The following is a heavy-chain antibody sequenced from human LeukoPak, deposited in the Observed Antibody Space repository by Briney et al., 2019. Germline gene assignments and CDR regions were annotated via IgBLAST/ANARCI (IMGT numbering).Heavy chain of an antibody. V-gene: IGHV1-2*02. J-gene: IGHJ4*02. CDR2: INPNSGGT. CDR1: GYTFTSYY. D-gene: IGHD1-7*01. CDR3: ARVLANRLELRSFDY. Sequence: ASVKVSCKASGYTFTSYYMHWVRQAPGQGLEWMGWINPNSGGTNYAQRFQGRVTMTRDTSISTAYMELSGLRSDDTAVYYCARVLANRLELRSFDYWGQGTLVTVSS.